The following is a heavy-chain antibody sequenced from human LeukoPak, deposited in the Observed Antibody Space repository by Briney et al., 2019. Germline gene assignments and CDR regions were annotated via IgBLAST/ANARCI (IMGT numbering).Heavy chain of an antibody. CDR1: GGSISSSLSSFY. V-gene: IGHV4-61*01. D-gene: IGHD4-17*01. Sequence: SETLSLTCTVSGGSISSSLSSFYWSWIRQPPGKGLEWIGYIYYSGNTNYNPSLKSRVTMSVDTMSVDTSKKQFSLELSSVTAADTAVYYCARDQTVTGGFDYWGQGILVTVSS. CDR2: IYYSGNT. J-gene: IGHJ4*02. CDR3: ARDQTVTGGFDY.